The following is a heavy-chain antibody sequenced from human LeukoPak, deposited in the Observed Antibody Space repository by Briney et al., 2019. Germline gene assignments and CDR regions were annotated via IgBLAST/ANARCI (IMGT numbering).Heavy chain of an antibody. CDR3: ARGPDRYGYAVGDVDY. CDR2: ISAYNGNA. Sequence: GASVKVSCKASGYTFTSYGISWVRQAPGQGLEWMGWISAYNGNANYAQKLQGRVAMTTDTSTSTAYMELRSLRSDDTAVYYCARGPDRYGYAVGDVDYWGQGTLVTVSS. V-gene: IGHV1-18*01. D-gene: IGHD3-16*01. J-gene: IGHJ4*02. CDR1: GYTFTSYG.